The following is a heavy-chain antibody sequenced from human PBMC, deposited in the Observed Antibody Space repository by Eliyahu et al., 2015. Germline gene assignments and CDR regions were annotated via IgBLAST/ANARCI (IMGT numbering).Heavy chain of an antibody. Sequence: QVHLEQSGAEVKRPGASVTVSCKGSGYSFTRYAVHWVRQAPGYGLEWMGWMNTGNDNRKYSQLFEDRVTITRDTSARTVSLELSSLRPEDTATYYCAREGVDFTSGFYLGVWGKGTTVTVSS. CDR2: MNTGNDNR. J-gene: IGHJ6*04. D-gene: IGHD3-3*01. CDR3: AREGVDFTSGFYLGV. V-gene: IGHV1-3*04. CDR1: GYSFTRYA.